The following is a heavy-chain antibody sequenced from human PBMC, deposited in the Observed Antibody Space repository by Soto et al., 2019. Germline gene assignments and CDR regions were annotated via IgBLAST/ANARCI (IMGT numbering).Heavy chain of an antibody. Sequence: GGSLRLSCAASGFTFSSYSTNWVRQAPRKGLEWVSSISSSSSYIYYADSVKGRFTISRDNAKNSLYLQMNSLRAEDTAVYYCARGDSGYDTFPDGYFDYWGQGTLVTVSS. J-gene: IGHJ4*02. CDR1: GFTFSSYS. D-gene: IGHD5-12*01. CDR2: ISSSSSYI. CDR3: ARGDSGYDTFPDGYFDY. V-gene: IGHV3-21*01.